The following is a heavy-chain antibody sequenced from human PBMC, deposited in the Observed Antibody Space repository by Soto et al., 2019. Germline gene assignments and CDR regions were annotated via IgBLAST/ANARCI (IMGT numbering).Heavy chain of an antibody. Sequence: ELQLVESGGGLVKPGGSLRLSCAASGFSFINAWMSWVRQAPGKGLEWVGRVKGKSDGGTTDYAAPVKGRFTISRDDSKNTLYLQMNSLKAEDTALYYCTDGMDVWGQGTTVTVSS. J-gene: IGHJ6*02. CDR1: GFSFINAW. V-gene: IGHV3-15*01. CDR3: TDGMDV. CDR2: VKGKSDGGTT.